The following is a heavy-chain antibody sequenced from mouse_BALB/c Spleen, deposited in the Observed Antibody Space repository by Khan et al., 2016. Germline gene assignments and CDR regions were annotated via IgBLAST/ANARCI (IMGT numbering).Heavy chain of an antibody. D-gene: IGHD1-1*01. CDR2: IYPGGGYT. Sequence: QVQLQQSGAELVRPGTSVKISCKASGYTFTNYWLGWVKQRPGHGLEWIGDIYPGGGYTNYNEKFKGKATLTADTSSSTAYMQLSSLTSEDSAVYFCASFYYLGRYCYFDVWVSGTTVTVSS. V-gene: IGHV1-63*02. CDR1: GYTFTNYW. J-gene: IGHJ1*01. CDR3: ASFYYLGRYCYFDV.